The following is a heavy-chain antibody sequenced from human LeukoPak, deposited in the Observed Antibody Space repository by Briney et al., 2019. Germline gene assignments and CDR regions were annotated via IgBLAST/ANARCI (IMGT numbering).Heavy chain of an antibody. D-gene: IGHD3-10*01. J-gene: IGHJ5*02. Sequence: GGSLRLSCAASGFTFSSYSMNWVRPAPGKGLEWVSSISSGSSYIYYADSVKGRFTISRDNAKNSLYLQMNSLRAEDTAVYYCAREGHTMGRGVPPSPNWFDPWGQGTLVTVSS. CDR1: GFTFSSYS. CDR3: AREGHTMGRGVPPSPNWFDP. CDR2: ISSGSSYI. V-gene: IGHV3-21*01.